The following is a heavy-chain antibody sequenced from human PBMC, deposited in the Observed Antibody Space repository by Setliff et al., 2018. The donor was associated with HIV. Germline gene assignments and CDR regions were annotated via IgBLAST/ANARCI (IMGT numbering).Heavy chain of an antibody. CDR2: VYHTGST. V-gene: IGHV4-4*02. J-gene: IGHJ6*04. CDR3: AKEGSWSSSWHQMDV. CDR1: GGSISSNW. Sequence: PSETLSLTCAVSGGSISSNWWSWVRQPPGKGLEWIGEVYHTGSTYYNPSLKSRVTISVDTSKNQFSLNLTSVTAADTAVYYCAKEGSWSSSWHQMDVWGKGTTVTVSS. D-gene: IGHD6-13*01.